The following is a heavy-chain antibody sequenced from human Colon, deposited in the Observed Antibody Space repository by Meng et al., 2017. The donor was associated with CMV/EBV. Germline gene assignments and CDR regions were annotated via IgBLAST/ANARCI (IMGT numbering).Heavy chain of an antibody. CDR1: GFDVSDNH. V-gene: IGHV3-53*01. CDR3: HGSGGYSY. J-gene: IGHJ4*02. CDR2: IYGDGYT. D-gene: IGHD1-26*01. Sequence: GSLKISCVVSGFDVSDNHINWVRQAPGKGLEWVSTIYGDGYTNSADSVKGRFAISRDNSKNRVFLQMNSLRAEDTAIYYCHGSGGYSYWGQGSLVTVSS.